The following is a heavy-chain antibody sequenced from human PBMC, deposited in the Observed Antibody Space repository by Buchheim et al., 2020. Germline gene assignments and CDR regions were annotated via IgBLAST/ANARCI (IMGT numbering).Heavy chain of an antibody. CDR1: GYTFTSYY. J-gene: IGHJ4*02. Sequence: QVQLVQSGAEVKKPGASVKVSCKASGYTFTSYYVHWVRQAPGQGLEWMGIINPSGAGPSYSQKFQGRVTMTRDPSTSTVYMELSSLRSEDTAVYYCARDRGAAAGTSPGYWGQGT. CDR2: INPSGAGP. CDR3: ARDRGAAAGTSPGY. V-gene: IGHV1-46*01. D-gene: IGHD6-13*01.